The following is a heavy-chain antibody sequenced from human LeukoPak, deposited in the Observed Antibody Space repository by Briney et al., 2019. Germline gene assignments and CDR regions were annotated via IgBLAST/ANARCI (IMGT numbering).Heavy chain of an antibody. Sequence: SETLSLTCAVYGGSFSGYYWSWIRQPPGKGLEWIGEVNHSGSTNYNPSLKSRVTISVDTSKNQFSLKLNSVTAADTAVYYCARGQILIDYWGQGTLVTVSS. J-gene: IGHJ4*02. CDR1: GGSFSGYY. CDR3: ARGQILIDY. D-gene: IGHD2-8*01. V-gene: IGHV4-34*01. CDR2: VNHSGST.